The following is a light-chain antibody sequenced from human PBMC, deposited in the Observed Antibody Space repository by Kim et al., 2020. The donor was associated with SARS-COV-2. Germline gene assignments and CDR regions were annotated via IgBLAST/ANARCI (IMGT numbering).Light chain of an antibody. CDR2: QDS. Sequence: VSPGKTASITCTGDKLGDKYACWYQQKPGQSPVLVIYQDSKRPSGIPERFSGSNSGNTATLTISGTQAMDEADYYCQAWDSSTVVFGGGTQLTVL. J-gene: IGLJ2*01. V-gene: IGLV3-1*01. CDR1: KLGDKY. CDR3: QAWDSSTVV.